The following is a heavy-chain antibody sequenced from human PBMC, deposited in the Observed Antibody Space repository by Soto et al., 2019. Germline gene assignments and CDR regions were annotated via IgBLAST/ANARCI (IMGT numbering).Heavy chain of an antibody. V-gene: IGHV4-4*07. CDR1: GGSISSYY. CDR2: IYTSGST. D-gene: IGHD4-4*01. CDR3: ARSGNGYSNFKCFDP. J-gene: IGHJ5*02. Sequence: QVQLQESGPGLVKPSETLSLTCTVSGGSISSYYWSWIRKPAGKGLEWIGRIYTSGSTNYNPSLKSRVTMSVDTSKNQFSLKLSSVTAADTAVYYCARSGNGYSNFKCFDPWGQGTLVTVSS.